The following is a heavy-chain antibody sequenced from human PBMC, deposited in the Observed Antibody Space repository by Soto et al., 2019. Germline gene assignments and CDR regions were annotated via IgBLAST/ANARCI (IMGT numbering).Heavy chain of an antibody. CDR3: AKDVGDYVPYYNGMDV. J-gene: IGHJ6*02. D-gene: IGHD4-17*01. CDR2: IAYDGNEK. CDR1: GFTFRTHA. V-gene: IGHV3-30*18. Sequence: QVQLVESGGGVVQPGTSLRLSCAASGFTFRTHAMRWVRQAPGKGLEWMAVIAYDGNEKFYADSVKGRFTISRDNSKNALYLQINTLRTEDTAVYYCAKDVGDYVPYYNGMDVWGQGTTVTVSS.